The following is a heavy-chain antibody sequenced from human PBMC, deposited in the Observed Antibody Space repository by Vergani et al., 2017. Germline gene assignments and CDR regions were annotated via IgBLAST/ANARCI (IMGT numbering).Heavy chain of an antibody. Sequence: EVQLLESGGGLVQPGGSLRLSCAASGFTFSSYAMSWVRQAPGKGLEWVSAISGSGGSTYYADSVKGRFTISRDNSKNTLYLQMNSLRAEDTAVYYCAKGGIVGATTFYYYYMDVWGKGTTVTVSS. CDR2: ISGSGGST. CDR3: AKGGIVGATTFYYYYMDV. D-gene: IGHD1-26*01. V-gene: IGHV3-23*01. CDR1: GFTFSSYA. J-gene: IGHJ6*03.